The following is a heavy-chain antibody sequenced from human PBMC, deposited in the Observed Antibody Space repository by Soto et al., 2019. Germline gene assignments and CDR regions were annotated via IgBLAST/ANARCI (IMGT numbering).Heavy chain of an antibody. CDR1: GFTFSSYG. D-gene: IGHD3-9*01. J-gene: IGHJ4*02. CDR3: AKSSYDILTGNFDY. Sequence: GSLRLSCAASGFTFSSYGMSWVRQAPGKGLEWVSAISGSGGSTYYADSVKGRFTISRDNSKNTLYLQMNSLRAEDTAVYYCAKSSYDILTGNFDYWGQGTLVTVSS. CDR2: ISGSGGST. V-gene: IGHV3-23*01.